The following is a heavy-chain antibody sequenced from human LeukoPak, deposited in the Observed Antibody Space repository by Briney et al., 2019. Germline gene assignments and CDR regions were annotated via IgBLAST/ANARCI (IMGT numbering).Heavy chain of an antibody. Sequence: GGSLRLSCAASGFTFSSYSMNWVRQAPGKGLEWVSSISSSSSYIYYADSVKGRFTISRDNAKNSLYLQMNSLRAEDTAVYYCARDWLSHIVAAAGTYIDYWGQGTLVTVSS. V-gene: IGHV3-21*01. CDR1: GFTFSSYS. J-gene: IGHJ4*02. D-gene: IGHD6-13*01. CDR2: ISSSSSYI. CDR3: ARDWLSHIVAAAGTYIDY.